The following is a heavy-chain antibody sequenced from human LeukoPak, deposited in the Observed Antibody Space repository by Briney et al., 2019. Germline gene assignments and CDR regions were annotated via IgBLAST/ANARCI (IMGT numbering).Heavy chain of an antibody. D-gene: IGHD1-26*01. CDR3: ARDLVGATATLYYYYGMDV. Sequence: GGSLRLSCAASGLTFSSYSMNWVRQAPGKGLEWVSSISSSSSYIYYADSVKGRFTISRDNAKNSLYLQMNSLRAEDTAVYYCARDLVGATATLYYYYGMDVWGQGTTVTVSS. CDR2: ISSSSSYI. CDR1: GLTFSSYS. V-gene: IGHV3-21*01. J-gene: IGHJ6*02.